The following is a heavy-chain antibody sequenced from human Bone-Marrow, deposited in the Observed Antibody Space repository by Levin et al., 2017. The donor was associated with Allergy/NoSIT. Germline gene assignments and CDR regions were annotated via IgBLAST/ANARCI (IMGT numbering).Heavy chain of an antibody. Sequence: GGSLRLSCAASGYTFTNYAMTWVRQAPGKGLEWVTAITGSGNTTHYADSVKGRFTISSDNSKNTLYLQMNRLRPDDTAVYYCAIEIEGAFDPWGQGTLVTVSS. CDR2: ITGSGNTT. J-gene: IGHJ5*02. CDR3: AIEIEGAFDP. CDR1: GYTFTNYA. D-gene: IGHD2-21*01. V-gene: IGHV3-23*01.